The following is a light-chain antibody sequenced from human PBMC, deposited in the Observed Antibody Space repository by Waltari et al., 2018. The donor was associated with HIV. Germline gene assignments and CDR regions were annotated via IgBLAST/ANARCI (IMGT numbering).Light chain of an antibody. V-gene: IGKV3-11*01. J-gene: IGKJ3*01. Sequence: EVVLTQSPATLSLSPGERATLYCRASQSVSTYLAWYQQKPGQAPRLLIYDASNRATGIPARFSGSGSGTDFILTISSLEPEDFAVYYCQHRTNWPLTFGPGTKVDIK. CDR3: QHRTNWPLT. CDR1: QSVSTY. CDR2: DAS.